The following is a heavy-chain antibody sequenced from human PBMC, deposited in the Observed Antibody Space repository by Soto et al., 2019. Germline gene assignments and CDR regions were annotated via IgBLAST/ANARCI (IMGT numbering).Heavy chain of an antibody. CDR2: VFSSGIT. D-gene: IGHD6-13*01. CDR3: ARARANSWYDFDS. Sequence: QVQLRESGPGLVKSSETLSLTCTVSHGSLSPHYWSWIRQPAGKGLEWVGRVFSSGITKSNPSLRSRVTMSVETSKNLFSLNLTSVTAADTAIYYCARARANSWYDFDSWGRGVPVTVSS. J-gene: IGHJ4*02. V-gene: IGHV4-4*07. CDR1: HGSLSPHY.